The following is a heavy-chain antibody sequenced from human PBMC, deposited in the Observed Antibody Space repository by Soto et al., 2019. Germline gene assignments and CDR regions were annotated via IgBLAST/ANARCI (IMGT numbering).Heavy chain of an antibody. CDR3: ARYLPGALCAFDI. CDR2: IDTHNGNT. CDR1: GYNFTSYG. Sequence: VQLEQSGPELKKPGASVRVSCKASGYNFTSYGITWLRQAPGQGLEWMAWIDTHNGNTNHAYRLQARVTMTTDTSTTTAYMELRVLRSHDTSVYYCARYLPGALCAFDIWGQGTKVTVSS. V-gene: IGHV1-18*01. J-gene: IGHJ3*02. D-gene: IGHD2-2*01.